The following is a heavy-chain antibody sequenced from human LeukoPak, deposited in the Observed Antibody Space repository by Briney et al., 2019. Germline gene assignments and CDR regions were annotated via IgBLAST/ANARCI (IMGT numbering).Heavy chain of an antibody. J-gene: IGHJ6*02. V-gene: IGHV3-7*01. CDR3: AREGPAYYYGSGSYLGPYYYYGMDV. CDR2: IKQEGTEK. CDR1: GFTFSSYW. Sequence: GGSLRLSCAASGFTFSSYWMSWVRQAPGKGLEWVANIKQEGTEKYYVDSVKGRFTISRDNVKNSLFLQMNSLRAEDTAVYYCAREGPAYYYGSGSYLGPYYYYGMDVWGQGTTVTVSS. D-gene: IGHD3-10*01.